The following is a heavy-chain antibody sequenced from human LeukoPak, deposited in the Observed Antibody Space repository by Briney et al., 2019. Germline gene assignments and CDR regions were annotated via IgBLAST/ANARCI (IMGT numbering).Heavy chain of an antibody. D-gene: IGHD2-8*02. CDR1: GFTFSSYA. CDR3: AKCTGVWDYGMDV. CDR2: ISYDGSNK. V-gene: IGHV3-30-3*02. J-gene: IGHJ6*02. Sequence: GGSLRLSCAASGFTFSSYAMHWVRQAPGKGLEWVAVISYDGSNKYYADSVKGRFTISRDNSKNTLYLQMNSLRAEDTAVYYCAKCTGVWDYGMDVWGQGTTVTVSS.